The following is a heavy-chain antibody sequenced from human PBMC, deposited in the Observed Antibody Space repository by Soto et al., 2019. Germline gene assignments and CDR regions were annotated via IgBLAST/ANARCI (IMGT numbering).Heavy chain of an antibody. D-gene: IGHD3-3*01. CDR3: AKEGPMSYYDFWSGYYTGGDY. CDR2: ISGSGGST. V-gene: IGHV3-23*01. CDR1: GFTFSSYA. Sequence: EVQLLESGGGLVQPGGSLRLSCAASGFTFSSYAMSWVRQAPGKGLEWVSAISGSGGSTYYADSVKGRFTISRDNSKNTLYLQMNSLRAEDTAVYYCAKEGPMSYYDFWSGYYTGGDYWGQGTLVTVSS. J-gene: IGHJ4*02.